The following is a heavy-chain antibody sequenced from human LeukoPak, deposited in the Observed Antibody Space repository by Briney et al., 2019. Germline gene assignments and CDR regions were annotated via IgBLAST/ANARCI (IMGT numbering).Heavy chain of an antibody. Sequence: SETLSLTCTVSGGSISSSSYYWGWIRQPPGKGLEWIGSIYYSGSTYYNPSLKSRVTISVDTSKNQFSLKLSSVTAADTAVYYCARRALGPTPDYWGQGTLVTVSS. CDR1: GGSISSSSYY. CDR3: ARRALGPTPDY. CDR2: IYYSGST. J-gene: IGHJ4*02. V-gene: IGHV4-39*01.